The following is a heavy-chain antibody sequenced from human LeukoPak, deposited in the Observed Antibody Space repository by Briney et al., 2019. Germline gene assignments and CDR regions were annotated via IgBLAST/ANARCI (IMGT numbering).Heavy chain of an antibody. Sequence: GGSLRLSCATFGFAFCDYWMTSGRHDPREGVEWGSNINREGNEKYYVGSVKGRFTVSRDNAKNSVDLQMDSLRVEDTAVYYCARVGTWELQRVFDFWGQGTLVTVSS. D-gene: IGHD1-26*01. V-gene: IGHV3-7*01. CDR3: ARVGTWELQRVFDF. J-gene: IGHJ4*02. CDR1: GFAFCDYW. CDR2: INREGNEK.